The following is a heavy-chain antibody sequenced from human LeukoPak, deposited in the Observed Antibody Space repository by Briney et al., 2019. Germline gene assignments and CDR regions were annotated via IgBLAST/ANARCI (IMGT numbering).Heavy chain of an antibody. CDR1: GFTFSSYE. J-gene: IGHJ4*02. V-gene: IGHV3-48*03. CDR3: ARPSHTSGSFFES. D-gene: IGHD6-19*01. CDR2: ISNSGSII. Sequence: GGSLRLSCAASGFTFSSYELNWVRQAPGKGLEWVSYISNSGSIIYYADSVKGRFSISRDNAKNSLYLQMNSLRAEDTAVYYCARPSHTSGSFFESWGQGTLVTVSS.